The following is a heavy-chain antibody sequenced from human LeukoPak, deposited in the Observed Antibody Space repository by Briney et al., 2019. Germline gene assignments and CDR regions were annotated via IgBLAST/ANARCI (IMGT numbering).Heavy chain of an antibody. J-gene: IGHJ4*02. D-gene: IGHD5-12*01. CDR1: GGSITSGDYW. CDR3: ARHSGYERD. V-gene: IGHV4-30-4*01. CDR2: VYPSRTT. Sequence: SETLSLTCTVSGGSITSGDYWWSWVRQPPGKGLEWIGYVYPSRTTPYKTSLKSRLTTPLDRSKNQFCLTLKSVTAADTAVYYCARHSGYERDWGQGTLVTVSS.